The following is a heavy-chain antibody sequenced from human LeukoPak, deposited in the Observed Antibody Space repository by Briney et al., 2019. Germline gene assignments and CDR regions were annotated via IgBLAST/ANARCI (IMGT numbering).Heavy chain of an antibody. J-gene: IGHJ4*02. V-gene: IGHV1-46*01. D-gene: IGHD6-19*01. CDR2: INPSGGST. CDR3: ARDTSYQPGIAVAGTKGDSFDY. CDR1: GYTFTSYY. Sequence: ASVKVSCKASGYTFTSYYMHWVRQAPGQGLEWMGIINPSGGSTSYAQKFQGRVTITADKSTSTAYMELSSLRSEDTAVYYCARDTSYQPGIAVAGTKGDSFDYWGQGTLVTVSS.